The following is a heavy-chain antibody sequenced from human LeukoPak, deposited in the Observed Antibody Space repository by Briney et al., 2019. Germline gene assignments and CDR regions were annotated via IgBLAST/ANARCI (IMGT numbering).Heavy chain of an antibody. D-gene: IGHD3-10*01. J-gene: IGHJ3*02. CDR3: ARDYYASGSYAFDI. CDR2: ISSSGTGT. V-gene: IGHV3-23*01. Sequence: GGSLRLSCAASGFTFSSYVMIWVRQAPGKGLEWVSVISSSGTGTDYADSVKGRLTISRDNSKNTLYLQMNSLRAEDTAVYYYARDYYASGSYAFDIWGQGTLVTVSS. CDR1: GFTFSSYV.